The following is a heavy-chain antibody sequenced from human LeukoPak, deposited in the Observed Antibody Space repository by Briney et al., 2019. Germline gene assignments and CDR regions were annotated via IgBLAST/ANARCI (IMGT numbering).Heavy chain of an antibody. Sequence: SQTLSLTCAISGDSVSSNSATWNWIRQSPLRGLEWLGRTYYRSKWYKYYAVSVKGRITINPDTSKNQFSLQLNSETPEDTAVYYCARGPSYFQHWGQGTLVTVSS. V-gene: IGHV6-1*01. J-gene: IGHJ1*01. CDR1: GDSVSSNSAT. CDR3: ARGPSYFQH. CDR2: TYYRSKWYK.